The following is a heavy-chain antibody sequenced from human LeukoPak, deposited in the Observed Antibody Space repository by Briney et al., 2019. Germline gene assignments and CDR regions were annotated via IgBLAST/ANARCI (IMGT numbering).Heavy chain of an antibody. CDR1: GFTFSGYC. CDR2: IRYDGSNK. J-gene: IGHJ5*02. D-gene: IGHD6-6*01. Sequence: PGGSLRLSCAASGFTFSGYCMHWVRQAPGKGLEWVAFIRYDGSNKYYADSVKGRFTISRDNSKNTLYLQMNSLRAEDTAVYYCAKDHPTQMKLVENNWFDPWGQGTLVTVSP. V-gene: IGHV3-30*02. CDR3: AKDHPTQMKLVENNWFDP.